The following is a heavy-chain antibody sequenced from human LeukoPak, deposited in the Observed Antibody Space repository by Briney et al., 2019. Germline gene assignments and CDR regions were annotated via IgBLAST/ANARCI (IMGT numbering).Heavy chain of an antibody. CDR1: GDSISGNY. Sequence: SETLSLTCTVSGDSISGNYWTWIRQPPGKGLEWIGYIYYSGSTNYNPSLKSRVTMSVDTSKNQFSLKLSSVTAADTAVYYCARELGGNYGGNTGSNWGQGTLVTVSS. D-gene: IGHD4-23*01. CDR2: IYYSGST. V-gene: IGHV4-59*13. CDR3: ARELGGNYGGNTGSN. J-gene: IGHJ4*02.